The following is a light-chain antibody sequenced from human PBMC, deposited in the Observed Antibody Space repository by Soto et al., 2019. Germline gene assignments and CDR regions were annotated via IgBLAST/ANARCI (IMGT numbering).Light chain of an antibody. Sequence: DIQMTQSPSSLSASVGDRVTITCRACQSISSYLNWYQQKPGKAPKLLIYAASSLQSGVPSRFSGSGSGTDFTLTISSLQPEDFATYDCQQSYSTPWTFGQGTKVEIK. CDR1: QSISSY. CDR2: AAS. CDR3: QQSYSTPWT. V-gene: IGKV1-39*01. J-gene: IGKJ1*01.